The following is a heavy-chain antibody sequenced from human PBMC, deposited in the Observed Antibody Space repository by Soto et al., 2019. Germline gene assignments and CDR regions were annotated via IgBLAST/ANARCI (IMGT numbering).Heavy chain of an antibody. J-gene: IGHJ4*02. Sequence: QVRLHESGPGLVKPSETLSLTCFVSGGSISNFYWGWIRQPPGKGLEWIGYVFYSGSSTYNPSLQSRVTISVDTSQSLFCLKVRSVTAADTAIFYCARIKRGYSYGSIIDYWGQGILVPVSS. V-gene: IGHV4-59*01. CDR3: ARIKRGYSYGSIIDY. CDR2: VFYSGSS. CDR1: GGSISNFY. D-gene: IGHD5-18*01.